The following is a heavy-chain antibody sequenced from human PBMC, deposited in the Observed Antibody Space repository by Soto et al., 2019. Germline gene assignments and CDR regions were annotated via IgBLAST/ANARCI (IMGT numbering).Heavy chain of an antibody. D-gene: IGHD2-2*01. CDR1: GFTCIRNA. Sequence: VGSHRLSCTASGFTCIRNAMSWVRQAPGKGLEWVSAISDSGGSTYYADSVKGRFTISRDNSKNTLYLQMNSLRAEDTAVYYCAKQPASIRTFDYWGQGALVTVSS. V-gene: IGHV3-23*01. J-gene: IGHJ4*02. CDR2: ISDSGGST. CDR3: AKQPASIRTFDY.